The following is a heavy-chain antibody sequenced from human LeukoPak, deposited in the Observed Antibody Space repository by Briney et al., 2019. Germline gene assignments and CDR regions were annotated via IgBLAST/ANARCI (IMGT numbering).Heavy chain of an antibody. CDR1: GYTFTSYG. V-gene: IGHV1-18*01. CDR2: ISAYNGNT. D-gene: IGHD3-22*01. J-gene: IGHJ6*03. Sequence: RASVKVSCKASGYTFTSYGISWVRQAPGQGLEWMGWISAYNGNTNYAQKLQGRVTMTTDTSTSTAYMELRSLRSDDTAVYYCARYYYDSSGYYWAYYYYYYMDVWGKGTTVTVSS. CDR3: ARYYYDSSGYYWAYYYYYYMDV.